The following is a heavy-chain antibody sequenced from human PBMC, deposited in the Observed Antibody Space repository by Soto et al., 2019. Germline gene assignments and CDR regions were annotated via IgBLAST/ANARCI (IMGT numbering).Heavy chain of an antibody. J-gene: IGHJ5*02. CDR3: ARWWSGSRQGFDP. CDR1: GGSISSGDYY. D-gene: IGHD3-3*01. Sequence: QVQLQESGPGLVKPSQTLSLTCTVSGGSISSGDYYWSWIRQHPGKGLEWIGYIYYSGGTYYNPSLKSRVTISVDTSKNQVSRKLSSVTAADTAVYYCARWWSGSRQGFDPWGQGTLVTVSS. V-gene: IGHV4-31*03. CDR2: IYYSGGT.